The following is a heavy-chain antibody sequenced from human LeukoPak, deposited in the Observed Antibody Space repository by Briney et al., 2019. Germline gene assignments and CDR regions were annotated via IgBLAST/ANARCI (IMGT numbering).Heavy chain of an antibody. Sequence: GGSLRLSCAASGFTFDDYAMHWVRQAPGKGLEWVSGISWNSGSIGYADSVKGRFTISRDNAKNSLYLQMNSLRAEDTALYYCAKDMGSGYPDYWGQGTLVTVSS. CDR2: ISWNSGSI. V-gene: IGHV3-9*01. J-gene: IGHJ4*02. CDR3: AKDMGSGYPDY. CDR1: GFTFDDYA. D-gene: IGHD3-22*01.